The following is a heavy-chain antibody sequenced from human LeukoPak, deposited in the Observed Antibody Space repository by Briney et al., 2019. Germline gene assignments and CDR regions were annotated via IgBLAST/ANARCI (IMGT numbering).Heavy chain of an antibody. CDR3: ASGPLFCSSSWFDY. Sequence: ASVKVSCKASGGTFSSYAISWVRQAPGQGLEWMGGIIPIFGTANYAQKSQGRVTITTDESTSTAYMELSSLRSEDTAVYYCASGPLFCSSSWFDYWGQGTLVTVSS. V-gene: IGHV1-69*05. D-gene: IGHD6-13*01. CDR1: GGTFSSYA. J-gene: IGHJ4*02. CDR2: IIPIFGTA.